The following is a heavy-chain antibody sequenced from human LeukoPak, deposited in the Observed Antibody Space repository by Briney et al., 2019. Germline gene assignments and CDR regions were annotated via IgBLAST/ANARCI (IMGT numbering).Heavy chain of an antibody. Sequence: GGSLRLSCAASGFTFSSYWMSWVRQAPGKGLEWVTNIKQDGSEEYYVDSVKGRFTISRDNAKNSLYLQMNSLTAEDTAVYYCARLLSNYYYYYMDVWGKGTTVTVSS. J-gene: IGHJ6*03. V-gene: IGHV3-7*01. CDR1: GFTFSSYW. CDR2: IKQDGSEE. CDR3: ARLLSNYYYYYMDV. D-gene: IGHD2/OR15-2a*01.